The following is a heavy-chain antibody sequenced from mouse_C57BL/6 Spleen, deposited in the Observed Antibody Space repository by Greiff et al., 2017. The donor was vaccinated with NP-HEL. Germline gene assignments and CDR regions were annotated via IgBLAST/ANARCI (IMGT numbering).Heavy chain of an antibody. Sequence: VQLQQSGPELVKPGASVKISCKASGYTFTDYYMNWVKQSHGKSLEWIGDINPNNGGTSYNQKFKGKATLTVDKSSSTAYMELRSLTSEDSAVYYCASGDYYGSNPAWFAYWGQGTLVTVSA. CDR2: INPNNGGT. J-gene: IGHJ3*01. D-gene: IGHD1-1*01. CDR3: ASGDYYGSNPAWFAY. V-gene: IGHV1-26*01. CDR1: GYTFTDYY.